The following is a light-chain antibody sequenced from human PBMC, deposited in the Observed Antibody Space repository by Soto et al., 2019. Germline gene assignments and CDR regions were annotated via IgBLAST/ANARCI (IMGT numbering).Light chain of an antibody. CDR3: QQYIDWPPGT. J-gene: IGKJ1*01. CDR1: QSVSSS. V-gene: IGKV3-15*01. Sequence: EIVVTHSPATLSVSPGERVTLSCRASQSVSSSLAWYQQRPGQAPRLLMYDTSTRAAGISARFSGSGSGTEFTLPISSLQSEDFAVYYCQQYIDWPPGTFGQGTAVEIK. CDR2: DTS.